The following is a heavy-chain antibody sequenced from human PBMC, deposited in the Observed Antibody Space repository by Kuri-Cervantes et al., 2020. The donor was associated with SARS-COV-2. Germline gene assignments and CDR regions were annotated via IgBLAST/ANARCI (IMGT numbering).Heavy chain of an antibody. Sequence: SETLSLTCAVSGGSISSGGYSWSWIRQPPGKGLEWIGSIYYSGSTCYNPSLKSRVTISVDTSKNQFSLKLSSVTAADTAVYYCARDLGNWSGSTSGYYYYMDVWGKGTTVTVSS. D-gene: IGHD3-3*01. CDR1: GGSISSGGYS. CDR2: IYYSGST. CDR3: ARDLGNWSGSTSGYYYYMDV. J-gene: IGHJ6*03. V-gene: IGHV4-39*07.